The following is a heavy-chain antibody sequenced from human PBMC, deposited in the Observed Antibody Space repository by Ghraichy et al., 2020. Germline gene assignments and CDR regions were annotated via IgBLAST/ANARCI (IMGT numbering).Heavy chain of an antibody. V-gene: IGHV3-23*01. D-gene: IGHD4-11*01. CDR1: EFTFSKYA. CDR3: AKDRWAPGTVITNY. J-gene: IGHJ4*02. Sequence: GGSLRLSCAAPEFTFSKYAMSWVRQAPGKGLEWVSTISYSGASTYYADSVKGRFTISRDNSKNTLYLQMNSLRADDTAVYYCAKDRWAPGTVITNYWGQGTLVTVSS. CDR2: ISYSGAST.